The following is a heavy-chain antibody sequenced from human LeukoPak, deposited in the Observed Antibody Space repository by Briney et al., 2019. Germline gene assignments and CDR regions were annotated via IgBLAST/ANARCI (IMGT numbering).Heavy chain of an antibody. D-gene: IGHD3-16*02. V-gene: IGHV4-34*01. CDR3: ARGRGMITFGGVIGASDY. CDR1: GGSFSGYY. Sequence: SETLSLTCAVYGGSFSGYYWSWIRQPPGKGLEWIGEINHSGSTNYNPSLKSRVTISVDTSKNQFSQKLSSVTAADTAVYYCARGRGMITFGGVIGASDYWGQGTLVTVSS. CDR2: INHSGST. J-gene: IGHJ4*02.